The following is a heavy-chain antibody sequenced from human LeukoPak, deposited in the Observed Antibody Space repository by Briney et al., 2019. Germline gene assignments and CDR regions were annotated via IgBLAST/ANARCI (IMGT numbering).Heavy chain of an antibody. CDR2: IFHTGDV. CDR1: GYSINSGYF. D-gene: IGHD2-15*01. J-gene: IGHJ4*02. CDR3: ARVVASTSIDS. Sequence: PSETLSLTCTVSGYSINSGYFWGWVRQPPGKGPEWIGSIFHTGDVYYNPSLRSRVTLSIDTSRNQVSLKVTSVTAADTALYYCARVVASTSIDSWGQGILVTVSS. V-gene: IGHV4-38-2*02.